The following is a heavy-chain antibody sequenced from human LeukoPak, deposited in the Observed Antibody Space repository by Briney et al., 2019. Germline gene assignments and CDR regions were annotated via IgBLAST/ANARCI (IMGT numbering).Heavy chain of an antibody. Sequence: SETLSLTCTVSGGSISSYCWSWIRQPPGKGLEWVGYIYYSGSTNYNPSLKSRVTISVDTSKNQFSLKLSSVTAADTAVYYCARSPTLYFGADYWGQGTLVTVSS. D-gene: IGHD3-10*01. CDR2: IYYSGST. CDR3: ARSPTLYFGADY. CDR1: GGSISSYC. V-gene: IGHV4-59*01. J-gene: IGHJ4*02.